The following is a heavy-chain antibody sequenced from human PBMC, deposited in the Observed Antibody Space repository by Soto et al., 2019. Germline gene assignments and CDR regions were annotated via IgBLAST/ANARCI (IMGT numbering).Heavy chain of an antibody. Sequence: QVQLVESGGGVVQPGRSLRLSCAASGFTFSSYAMHWVRQAPGKGLEWVAVISSDGSNKYYADSVKGRFTISRDNSKNTLYLQMNSLRAEDTAVYYCARVCLLDCSGGSCLRLDYWGQGTLVTVSS. CDR2: ISSDGSNK. J-gene: IGHJ4*02. V-gene: IGHV3-30-3*01. CDR3: ARVCLLDCSGGSCLRLDY. D-gene: IGHD2-15*01. CDR1: GFTFSSYA.